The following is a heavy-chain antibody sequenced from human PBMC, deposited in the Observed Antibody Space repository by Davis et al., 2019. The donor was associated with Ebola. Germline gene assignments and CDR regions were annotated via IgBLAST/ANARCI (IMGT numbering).Heavy chain of an antibody. CDR2: IYRGGDT. V-gene: IGHV3-NL1*01. D-gene: IGHD2-15*01. CDR1: GFTFSSYG. Sequence: GGSLRLSCAASGFTFSSYGMHWVRQAPGKGLEWVSVIYRGGDTYYADSVKGRFTISRDNSKNTLYLQMNSLRAEDTAVYYCAKDRGGYCTGVSCFIDYWGQGTLVTVSS. CDR3: AKDRGGYCTGVSCFIDY. J-gene: IGHJ4*02.